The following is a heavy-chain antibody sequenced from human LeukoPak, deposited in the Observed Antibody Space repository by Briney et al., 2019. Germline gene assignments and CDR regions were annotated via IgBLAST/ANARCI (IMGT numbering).Heavy chain of an antibody. J-gene: IGHJ4*01. D-gene: IGHD3-22*01. CDR2: MHPNSGNT. CDR3: ARVSFDTSGHKINFDY. CDR1: GYTFHSYG. Sequence: ASVKVSCKASGYTFHSYGINWVRQATGQGLEWMGWMHPNSGNTGYPQKFQGRVTMTRDTSISTAYMELSSLRSEDTGVYYCARVSFDTSGHKINFDYWGHGTLVTVSS. V-gene: IGHV1-8*01.